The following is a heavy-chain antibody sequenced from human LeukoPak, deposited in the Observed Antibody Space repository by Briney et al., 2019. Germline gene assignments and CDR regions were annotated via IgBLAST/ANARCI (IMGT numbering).Heavy chain of an antibody. J-gene: IGHJ4*02. Sequence: GGSLRLSCAASGFTVSSDYMSWVRQAPGKGLEWVSVIYSGGSTYYADSVKGRFTISRDNSKNTLYLQMNSLRAEDTAVYYCARERDSSGFETYWGQGTLVTVSS. CDR3: ARERDSSGFETY. V-gene: IGHV3-53*01. CDR2: IYSGGST. D-gene: IGHD6-19*01. CDR1: GFTVSSDY.